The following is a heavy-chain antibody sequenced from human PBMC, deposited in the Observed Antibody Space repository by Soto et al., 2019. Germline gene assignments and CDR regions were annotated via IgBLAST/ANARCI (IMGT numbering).Heavy chain of an antibody. Sequence: GGSLRLSCAASGFIFSSYTMAWVRQAPGEGLEWVSSISSSSSNLEYADSVKGRFSVSRDNANNSLFLQINSLRAEDTAIYYCAREDYAGASHSCDSWG. CDR3: AREDYAGASHSCDS. V-gene: IGHV3-21*04. J-gene: IGHJ5*01. CDR1: GFIFSSYT. D-gene: IGHD4-17*01. CDR2: ISSSSSNL.